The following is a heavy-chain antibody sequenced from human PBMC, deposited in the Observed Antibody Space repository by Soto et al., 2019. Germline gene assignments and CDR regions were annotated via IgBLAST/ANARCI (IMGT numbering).Heavy chain of an antibody. Sequence: PSETLSLTCTVSGGSISSSGYNWGWVRQPPGEGLEWIGSISYSGSTYCDPSLKRRAAISADTSKNQFSLKLSSVTAADTAVYYCARHWDYWGQGTLVTVSS. V-gene: IGHV4-39*01. J-gene: IGHJ4*02. CDR1: GGSISSSGYN. CDR3: ARHWDY. CDR2: ISYSGST.